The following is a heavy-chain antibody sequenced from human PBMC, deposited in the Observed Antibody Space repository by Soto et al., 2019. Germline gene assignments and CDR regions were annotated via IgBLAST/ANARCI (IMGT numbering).Heavy chain of an antibody. J-gene: IGHJ4*02. CDR1: GFTFSNYG. D-gene: IGHD5-18*01. Sequence: GGSLRLSCAASGFTFSNYGMSWVRQAPGKGLEWVSAIVGGDGGRSFTKYYADSVKGRFTISKDNSKNMLYLEMNSLRAEDTAVYYCVKNYIQLYFGGQGTLVTVSS. CDR2: IVGGDGGRSFTK. V-gene: IGHV3-23*01. CDR3: VKNYIQLYF.